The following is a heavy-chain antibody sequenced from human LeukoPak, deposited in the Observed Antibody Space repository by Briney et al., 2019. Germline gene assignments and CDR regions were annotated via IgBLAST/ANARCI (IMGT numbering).Heavy chain of an antibody. V-gene: IGHV4-39*07. CDR2: IYYSGST. J-gene: IGHJ4*02. Sequence: PSETLSLTCTVSGGSISSYYWGWIRQPPGKGLEWIGSIYYSGSTYYNPSLKSRVTISVDTSKNQFSLKLSSVTAADTAVYYCAREKITMVRGVIDYWGQGTLVTVSS. CDR3: AREKITMVRGVIDY. D-gene: IGHD3-10*01. CDR1: GGSISSYY.